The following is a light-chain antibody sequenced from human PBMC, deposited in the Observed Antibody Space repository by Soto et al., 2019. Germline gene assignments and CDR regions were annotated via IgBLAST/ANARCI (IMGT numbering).Light chain of an antibody. Sequence: DIQMTQSPSSLSASVGDGVTITCRAIQSISSYVSWYQQKPGKAPKLLIYAASRLQSGVPSRFSGSRSGTDFTLTISSLEPEDFAVYYCQQRSNWPPSITFGQGTRLETK. CDR2: AAS. V-gene: IGKV1-39*01. CDR3: QQRSNWPPSIT. CDR1: QSISSY. J-gene: IGKJ5*01.